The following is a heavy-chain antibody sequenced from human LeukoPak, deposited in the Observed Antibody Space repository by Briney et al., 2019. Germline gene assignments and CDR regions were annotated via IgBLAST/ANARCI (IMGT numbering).Heavy chain of an antibody. CDR3: ARIKGSHVYYYYYYMDV. Sequence: GGFLRLSCAASGFTFSSYSMNWVRHAPGKGLEWVSYIGSTTSTIYYADSVKGRFTISRDNAKNSLYLQMNSLRVEDTAVYYCARIKGSHVYYYYYYMDVWGKGTTVTISS. J-gene: IGHJ6*03. CDR1: GFTFSSYS. CDR2: IGSTTSTI. D-gene: IGHD3-16*01. V-gene: IGHV3-48*01.